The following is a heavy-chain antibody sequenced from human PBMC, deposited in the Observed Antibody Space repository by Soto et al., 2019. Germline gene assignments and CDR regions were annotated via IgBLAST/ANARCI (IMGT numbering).Heavy chain of an antibody. CDR3: AILYSSSWDAFDI. J-gene: IGHJ3*02. CDR1: GFTFSNYA. Sequence: HPGGSLRLSCVASGFTFSNYAMGWVRQAPGKGLEWVSAISGSGGSTYHADSVKGRFTISRDNSKNTLYLQMNSLRAEDTAVYYCAILYSSSWDAFDIWGQGTMVTVSS. CDR2: ISGSGGST. V-gene: IGHV3-23*01. D-gene: IGHD6-13*01.